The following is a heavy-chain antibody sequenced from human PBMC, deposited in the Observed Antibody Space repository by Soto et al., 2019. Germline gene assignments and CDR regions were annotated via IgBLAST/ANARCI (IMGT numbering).Heavy chain of an antibody. J-gene: IGHJ5*02. Sequence: QVQLVQSGAEVKKPGSSVKVSCKASGGTFSSYAISWVRQAPGQGLEWMGGIIPIFGTANYAQKFQGRVTITAAESMSTAYLELSSLRSEDTAVYYCAGDGYSYGFNWFAPWGEGTLVTVSS. CDR3: AGDGYSYGFNWFAP. CDR1: GGTFSSYA. CDR2: IIPIFGTA. V-gene: IGHV1-69*12. D-gene: IGHD5-18*01.